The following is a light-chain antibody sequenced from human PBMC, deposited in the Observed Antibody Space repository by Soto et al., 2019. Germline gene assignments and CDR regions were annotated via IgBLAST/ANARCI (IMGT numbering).Light chain of an antibody. Sequence: QSALTQPASVSGSPGQSIAISCTGTPSDVGAYDYVSWYQRHPGKAPKLIIYEVNTRPSGISDRFSGSKSGNTASLTISGLQPEDEADYFCSSYTTSASLLFGGGTKVTVL. CDR1: PSDVGAYDY. CDR2: EVN. CDR3: SSYTTSASLL. V-gene: IGLV2-14*01. J-gene: IGLJ2*01.